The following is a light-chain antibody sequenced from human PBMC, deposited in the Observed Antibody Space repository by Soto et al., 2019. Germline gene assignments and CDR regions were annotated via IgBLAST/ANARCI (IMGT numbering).Light chain of an antibody. CDR1: SRDVGGYDS. V-gene: IGLV2-14*01. J-gene: IGLJ2*01. CDR3: SSYTGSTTLVV. CDR2: EVT. Sequence: QSALTQPASVSGSPGQSIAISCTGTSRDVGGYDSVSWYQQHPGKAPKLIIYEVTNQPSGVSNRFSGSKSGNTASLTISGLQAEDEADYYCSSYTGSTTLVVFGGGTKLTVL.